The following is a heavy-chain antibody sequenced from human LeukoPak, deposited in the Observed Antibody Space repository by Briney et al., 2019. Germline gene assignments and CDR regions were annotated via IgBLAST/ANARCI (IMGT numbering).Heavy chain of an antibody. CDR3: ARGFSYGYLYFDY. V-gene: IGHV3-66*01. Sequence: QTGGSLRPSCAASGFTVSSNYMSWVRQAPEKGLEWVSVIYSGGSTYYADSVKGRFTISRDNSKNTLYLQMNSLRAEDTAVYYCARGFSYGYLYFDYWGQGTLVTVSS. CDR2: IYSGGST. CDR1: GFTVSSNY. D-gene: IGHD5-18*01. J-gene: IGHJ4*02.